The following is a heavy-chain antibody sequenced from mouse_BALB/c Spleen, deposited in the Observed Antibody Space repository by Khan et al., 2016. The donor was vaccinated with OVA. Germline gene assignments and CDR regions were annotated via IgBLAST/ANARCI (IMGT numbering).Heavy chain of an antibody. CDR3: ARIQVGDFDY. D-gene: IGHD1-1*02. V-gene: IGHV3-2*02. CDR1: GYSITSDYA. J-gene: IGHJ2*01. Sequence: VQLQQSGPGLVKPSQSLSLTCTVTGYSITSDYAWNWIRQFPGNKLEWMGYISYSGNTKYNPSLKSRISITRDTSKNQFFLQLNFVTIEDTATYYCARIQVGDFDYWGQGTTLTVSS. CDR2: ISYSGNT.